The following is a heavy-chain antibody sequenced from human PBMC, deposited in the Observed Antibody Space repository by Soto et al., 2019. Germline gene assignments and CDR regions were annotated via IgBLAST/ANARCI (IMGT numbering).Heavy chain of an antibody. CDR2: VSQSGSVT. J-gene: IGHJ6*02. Sequence: EVQLVESGGGLVQPGGSLSLSCATSGFTFTRHWMYWIHQTPGKGLVWVSRVSQSGSVTYYEDSVKGRFTISRDNAKNRVYLQKNSVRAEDTGEYYCVRGSDGWSGMDFWGQGTTVTVSS. V-gene: IGHV3-74*01. D-gene: IGHD3-3*01. CDR1: GFTFTRHW. CDR3: VRGSDGWSGMDF.